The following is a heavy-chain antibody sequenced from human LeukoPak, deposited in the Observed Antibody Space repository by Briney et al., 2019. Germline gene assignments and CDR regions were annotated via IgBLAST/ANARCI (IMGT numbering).Heavy chain of an antibody. D-gene: IGHD2-15*01. CDR1: GGSISSSTYC. J-gene: IGHJ4*02. CDR2: IYYSGRN. CDR3: ARLSSVNYCSGGSCSRGGYDY. V-gene: IGHV4-39*01. Sequence: PSETLSLTCTVSGGSISSSTYCWGWIRQPPGKALEWIANIYYSGRNAYNPSLKSRVTISVDTSNTHFSLKLTSVTAADTAVYYCARLSSVNYCSGGSCSRGGYDYWGQGTLVTVSS.